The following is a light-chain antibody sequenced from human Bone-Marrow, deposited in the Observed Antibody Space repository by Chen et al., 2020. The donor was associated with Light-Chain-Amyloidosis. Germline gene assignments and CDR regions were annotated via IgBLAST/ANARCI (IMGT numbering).Light chain of an antibody. J-gene: IGKJ4*01. CDR2: GSS. CDR1: QTISSNY. Sequence: EIVLTQSPGTLSLSHGEGANLSCRASQTISSNYLTWYQQKFGQAPRLLIYGSSSRATGIPDRFTGSGSGKDFTLTINRLEPEDFAMYYCQQYGTSPLTFGGGTKVEIK. V-gene: IGKV3-20*01. CDR3: QQYGTSPLT.